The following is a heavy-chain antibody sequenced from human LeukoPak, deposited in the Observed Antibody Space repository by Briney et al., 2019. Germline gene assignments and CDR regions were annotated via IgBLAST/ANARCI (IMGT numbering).Heavy chain of an antibody. Sequence: ASVKVSCKASGYTFTGYYMHWVRQAPGQGREGMGWINPNRGGTNYAQKFQGRVTMTRDTSISTAYMELSRLRSDDTAVYYCARLVDAILTGESNDYWGQGTLVTVSS. CDR1: GYTFTGYY. J-gene: IGHJ4*02. V-gene: IGHV1-2*02. CDR3: ARLVDAILTGESNDY. CDR2: INPNRGGT. D-gene: IGHD3-9*01.